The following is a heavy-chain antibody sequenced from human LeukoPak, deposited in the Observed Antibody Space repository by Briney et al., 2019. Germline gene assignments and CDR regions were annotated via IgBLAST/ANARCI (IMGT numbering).Heavy chain of an antibody. CDR2: IYHSGST. D-gene: IGHD6-19*01. CDR1: GGSISSSNW. Sequence: SGTLSLTCAVSGGSISSSNWWSWVRQPPGKGLEWIGEIYHSGSTNYNPSLKSRVTISVDKSKNQFSLKLSSVTAADTAVYYCARVGYSSGWCFDYWGQGTLVTVSS. J-gene: IGHJ4*02. CDR3: ARVGYSSGWCFDY. V-gene: IGHV4-4*02.